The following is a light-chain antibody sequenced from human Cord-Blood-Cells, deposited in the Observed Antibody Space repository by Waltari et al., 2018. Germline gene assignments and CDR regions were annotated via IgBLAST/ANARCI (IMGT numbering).Light chain of an antibody. CDR2: WAS. V-gene: IGKV4-1*01. Sequence: DIVMTQSPDSLAVSLGERATINCKSSQSVLYSSKNKNYLAWYQQKPGHPPKLLISWASTLESGVPDRFSGSGSGQDSTLTISSLQAEDVAVYYCQQYYSTPWTFGKGTKVEIK. CDR3: QQYYSTPWT. CDR1: QSVLYSSKNKNY. J-gene: IGKJ1*01.